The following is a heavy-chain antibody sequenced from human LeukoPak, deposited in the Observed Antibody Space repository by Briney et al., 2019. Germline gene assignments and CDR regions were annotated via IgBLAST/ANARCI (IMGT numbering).Heavy chain of an antibody. D-gene: IGHD3-22*01. Sequence: GASVKVSCKASGGTFSSYAISWVRQAPGQGLEWMGIINPSGDSTSYAQKFQGRVTMTRDTSISTAYMELSRLRSDDTAVYYCARAFFLLDSSGYYYVGYFDYWGQGTLVTVSS. CDR2: INPSGDST. CDR1: GGTFSSYA. J-gene: IGHJ4*02. V-gene: IGHV1-46*01. CDR3: ARAFFLLDSSGYYYVGYFDY.